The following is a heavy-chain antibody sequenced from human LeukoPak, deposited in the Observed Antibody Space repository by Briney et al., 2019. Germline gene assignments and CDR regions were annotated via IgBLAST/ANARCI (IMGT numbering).Heavy chain of an antibody. CDR2: INHSGST. CDR3: ARGRAPEN. CDR1: GGSISSSSYY. Sequence: SETLSLTCTVSGGSISSSSYYWGWIRQPPGKGLEWIGEINHSGSTNYNPSLKSRVTISLDMSKNQFSLKLSPVTAADTAVYYCARGRAPENWGQGTLVTVSS. J-gene: IGHJ4*02. V-gene: IGHV4-39*07.